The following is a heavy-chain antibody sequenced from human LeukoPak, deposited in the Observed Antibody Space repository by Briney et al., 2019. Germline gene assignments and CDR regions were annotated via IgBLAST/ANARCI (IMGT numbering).Heavy chain of an antibody. V-gene: IGHV1-8*01. CDR2: MNPNSGNT. CDR1: GYTFTSYD. D-gene: IGHD3-16*01. J-gene: IGHJ6*02. CDR3: AREYYDYVWGSYYYYGMDV. Sequence: ASMKVSCKASGYTFTSYDINWVRQATGQGLEWMGWMNPNSGNTGYAQKFQGRVTMTRNTSISTAYMELSSLRSEDTAVYYCAREYYDYVWGSYYYYGMDVWGQGTTVTVSS.